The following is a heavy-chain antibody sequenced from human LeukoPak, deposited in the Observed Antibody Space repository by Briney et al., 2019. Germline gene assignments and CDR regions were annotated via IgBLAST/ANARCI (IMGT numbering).Heavy chain of an antibody. Sequence: GGSLRLSCVTSGLNVKNNYMFWVRQSPVKGLEWVSIIYSGGNTFYADSVKGRFTISRDNSKNTLYLQMTSLRAEDTAVYYCAKDCTLPPLSIAVAGNAFDYWGQGTLVTVSS. D-gene: IGHD6-19*01. CDR3: AKDCTLPPLSIAVAGNAFDY. CDR1: GLNVKNNY. V-gene: IGHV3-53*01. CDR2: IYSGGNT. J-gene: IGHJ4*02.